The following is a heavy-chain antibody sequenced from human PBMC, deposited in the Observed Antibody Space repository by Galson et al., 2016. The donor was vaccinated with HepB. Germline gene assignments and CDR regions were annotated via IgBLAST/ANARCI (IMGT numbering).Heavy chain of an antibody. V-gene: IGHV3-30-3*01. D-gene: IGHD1-26*01. J-gene: IGHJ4*02. Sequence: SLRLSCAASGFTFSSYAMHWVRQAPGKGLEWVAVISYDGNNKYFAGSVKGRLTISRENSYNTLYLQMKSLRPDDTAVYYGAKAVGGSSVSLPDYWGQGALVTVSS. CDR2: ISYDGNNK. CDR3: AKAVGGSSVSLPDY. CDR1: GFTFSSYA.